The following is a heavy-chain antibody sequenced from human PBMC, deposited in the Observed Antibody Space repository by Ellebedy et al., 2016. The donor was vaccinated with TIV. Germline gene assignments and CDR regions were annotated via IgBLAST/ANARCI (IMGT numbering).Heavy chain of an antibody. CDR1: IGITY. Sequence: GGSLRLXXVASIGITYMNWVRQPPGKGLEWVANIDQDGSEENYEDSVKGRFIISRDNAKKSLYLQMSSLRPEDTAVYYCAGGAGWLIEHWGLGTLVTVSS. V-gene: IGHV3-7*03. CDR2: IDQDGSEE. J-gene: IGHJ1*01. D-gene: IGHD6-19*01. CDR3: AGGAGWLIEH.